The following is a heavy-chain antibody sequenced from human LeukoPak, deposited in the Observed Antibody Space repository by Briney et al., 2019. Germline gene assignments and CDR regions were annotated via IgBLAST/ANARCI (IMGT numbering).Heavy chain of an antibody. CDR2: IYYSGST. CDR3: ARARGYSYGPDY. J-gene: IGHJ4*02. CDR1: GGSISSYY. V-gene: IGHV4-59*01. D-gene: IGHD5-18*01. Sequence: SETLSLTCTVSGGSISSYYWSWIRQPPGKGLEWIGYIYYSGSTNYNPSLKSRVTISVDTSKNQFSLKLSSVTAADTAVYYCARARGYSYGPDYWGQGTLVTVSS.